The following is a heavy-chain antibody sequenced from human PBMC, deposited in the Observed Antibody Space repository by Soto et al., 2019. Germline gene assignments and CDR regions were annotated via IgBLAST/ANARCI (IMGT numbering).Heavy chain of an antibody. Sequence: PGGSLRLSCAASGFTFNSYAMHWVRQAPGKGLEYVSAISSNGGSTYYANSVKGRFTISRDNSKNTLYLQMGSLRAEDMAVYYCARDHYYDSSGYYPPHFDYWGQGT. CDR1: GFTFNSYA. CDR2: ISSNGGST. CDR3: ARDHYYDSSGYYPPHFDY. J-gene: IGHJ4*02. D-gene: IGHD3-22*01. V-gene: IGHV3-64*01.